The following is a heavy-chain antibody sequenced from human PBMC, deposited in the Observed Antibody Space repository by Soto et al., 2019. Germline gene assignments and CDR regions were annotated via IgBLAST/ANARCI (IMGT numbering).Heavy chain of an antibody. D-gene: IGHD3-16*01. CDR2: ISPYSGNT. Sequence: QVQLVQSGDEVRKPGSSVKVSCKASGYIFVNYGIAWVRQAPGQGLEWMGWISPYSGNTHYASKVQGRLTMTTDTXXSTTYRDLGSRTSDGTAVYYCAMVDNYVTPTPQDVWGQGTTVTVSS. V-gene: IGHV1-18*01. CDR1: GYIFVNYG. J-gene: IGHJ6*02. CDR3: AMVDNYVTPTPQDV.